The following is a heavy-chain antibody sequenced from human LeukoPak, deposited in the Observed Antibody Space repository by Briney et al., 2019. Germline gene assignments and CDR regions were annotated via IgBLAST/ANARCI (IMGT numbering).Heavy chain of an antibody. CDR3: ATKTAFDY. D-gene: IGHD5-18*01. V-gene: IGHV3-23*01. J-gene: IGHJ4*02. CDR2: IIISGSST. CDR1: GFTFSSYG. Sequence: RGCLRLSCAASGFTFSSYGTSWVRHAPGQGLEWVSTIIISGSSTYYADSVKGRFTISRDNSKNALYLQMSSLRAEDTAVYFCATKTAFDYWGQGTLVTVSS.